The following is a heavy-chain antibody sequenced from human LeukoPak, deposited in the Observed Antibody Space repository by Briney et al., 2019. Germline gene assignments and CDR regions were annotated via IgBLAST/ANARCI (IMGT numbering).Heavy chain of an antibody. D-gene: IGHD2-15*01. CDR1: GFTFSSHW. CDR2: IKQDGSAK. CDR3: AKRGSGGPLYYFDY. V-gene: IGHV3-7*05. Sequence: GGSLRVSRAASGFTFSSHWMTSVRQAPGQGLEWVAQIKQDGSAKYYVDSVKGGFTISRDNAKNSLVLQMNSLRAEDTAVYYCAKRGSGGPLYYFDYLVGGAVVSVSS. J-gene: IGHJ4*02.